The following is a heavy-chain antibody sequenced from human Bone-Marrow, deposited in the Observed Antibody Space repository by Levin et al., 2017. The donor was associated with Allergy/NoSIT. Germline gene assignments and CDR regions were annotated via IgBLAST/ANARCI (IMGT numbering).Heavy chain of an antibody. Sequence: LSLTCVASGFAFSNYGMHWVRQAPGKGLEWVANIWSGGGTKFYADSVKGRFTISRDNSRNTLYLQMNSLTAEDTAVYYCATELNGDTAFDVWGQGTMVTVSS. J-gene: IGHJ3*01. CDR2: IWSGGGTK. V-gene: IGHV3-33*01. CDR3: ATELNGDTAFDV. D-gene: IGHD4-17*01. CDR1: GFAFSNYG.